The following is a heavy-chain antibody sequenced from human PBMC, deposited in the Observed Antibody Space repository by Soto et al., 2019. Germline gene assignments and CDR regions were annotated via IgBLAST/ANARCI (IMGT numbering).Heavy chain of an antibody. Sequence: QVQLQESGPGLVKPSETLSLTCTVSGDSISSYYWSWIRQPPGKGLEWIGYIYYSGSTNYNPSLKSRVTISVGTSKSQVSLKLSSVTAADPAVYYCASTKRDGYIDYWGQGTLVTVSS. CDR3: ASTKRDGYIDY. CDR2: IYYSGST. J-gene: IGHJ4*02. CDR1: GDSISSYY. V-gene: IGHV4-59*08.